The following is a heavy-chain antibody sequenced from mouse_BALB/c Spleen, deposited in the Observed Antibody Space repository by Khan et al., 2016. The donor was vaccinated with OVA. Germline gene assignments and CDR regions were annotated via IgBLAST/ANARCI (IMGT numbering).Heavy chain of an antibody. CDR3: ARTYDGTMDY. J-gene: IGHJ4*01. CDR1: GFNIKDTY. Sequence: VQLQQSGAELVKPGASVKLSCTASGFNIKDTYMHWVKQRAEEGLEWIGKIDPANGNTKYDPKFQGKATITADTSSNTAYLQLSSLTSEDTAVYYCARTYDGTMDYWGQGTSVTVSS. V-gene: IGHV14-3*02. CDR2: IDPANGNT. D-gene: IGHD2-14*01.